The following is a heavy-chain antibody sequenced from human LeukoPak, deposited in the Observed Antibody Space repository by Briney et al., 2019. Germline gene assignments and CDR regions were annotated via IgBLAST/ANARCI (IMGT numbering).Heavy chain of an antibody. CDR1: GYTFTSYD. D-gene: IGHD2-2*01. V-gene: IGHV1-2*02. J-gene: IGHJ3*02. CDR3: ARVRDIVVVPAAYDAFDI. CDR2: MNPNSGGT. Sequence: ASVKVSCKASGYTFTSYDINWVRQATGQGLEWMGWMNPNSGGTNYAQKFQGRVTMTRDTSISTAYMELSRLRSDDTAVYYCARVRDIVVVPAAYDAFDIWGQGTMVTVSS.